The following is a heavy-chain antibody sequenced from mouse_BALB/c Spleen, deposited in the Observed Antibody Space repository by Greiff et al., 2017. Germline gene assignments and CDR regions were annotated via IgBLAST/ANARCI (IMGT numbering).Heavy chain of an antibody. J-gene: IGHJ3*01. Sequence: EVKVEESGGGLVKPGGSLKLSCAASGFTFSSYAMSWVRQTPEKRLEWVATISSGGSYTYYPDSVKGRFTISRDNAKNTLYLQMSSLRSEDTAMYYCARSEDYRYPFAYWGQGTLVTVSA. CDR2: ISSGGSYT. CDR3: ARSEDYRYPFAY. D-gene: IGHD2-14*01. V-gene: IGHV5-9-3*01. CDR1: GFTFSSYA.